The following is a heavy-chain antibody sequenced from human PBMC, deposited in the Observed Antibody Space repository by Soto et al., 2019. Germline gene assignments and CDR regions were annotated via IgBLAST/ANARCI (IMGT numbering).Heavy chain of an antibody. CDR2: IYYHGNT. D-gene: IGHD6-19*01. Sequence: PSETLSLTCTVSGGSISSSSYYWGWIRQPPGKTLEWIGTIYYHGNTYSNPSLKSRATISVDTSNNQLSLKLRSVTAADTAVYYCARHDGFSSGWIFDYWGHGTLVTVSS. V-gene: IGHV4-39*01. CDR3: ARHDGFSSGWIFDY. CDR1: GGSISSSSYY. J-gene: IGHJ4*01.